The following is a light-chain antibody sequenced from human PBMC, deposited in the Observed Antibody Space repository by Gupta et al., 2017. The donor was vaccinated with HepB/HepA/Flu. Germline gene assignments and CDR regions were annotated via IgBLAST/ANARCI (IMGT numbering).Light chain of an antibody. Sequence: DIQMTQSPSSVSASVGDRVTITCRASQDISSWLAWYQQKPGKAPNLLIYAASTLQSGVPSRFSGSGSGTDFTLTISSRQPEDFATYYCQQANSFLGLTFGGGTRVEIK. V-gene: IGKV1-12*01. CDR2: AAS. J-gene: IGKJ4*01. CDR1: QDISSW. CDR3: QQANSFLGLT.